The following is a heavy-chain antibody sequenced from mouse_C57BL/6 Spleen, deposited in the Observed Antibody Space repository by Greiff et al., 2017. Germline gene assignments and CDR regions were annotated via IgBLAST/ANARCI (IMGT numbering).Heavy chain of an antibody. CDR2: IYPGSGST. CDR1: GYTFTSYW. V-gene: IGHV1-55*01. CDR3: ARWDYYGSSYGAY. Sequence: QVQLQQSGAELVKPGASVKMSCKASGYTFTSYWITWVKQRPGQGLEWIGDIYPGSGSTNYNEKFKSKATLTVDTSSSTAYMQLSSLTSEDSAVYYCARWDYYGSSYGAYWGQGTLVTVSA. J-gene: IGHJ3*01. D-gene: IGHD1-1*01.